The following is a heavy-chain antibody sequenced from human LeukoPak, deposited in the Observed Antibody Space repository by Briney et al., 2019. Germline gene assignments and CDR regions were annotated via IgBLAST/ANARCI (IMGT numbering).Heavy chain of an antibody. CDR2: INPNSGGT. V-gene: IGHV1-2*02. Sequence: ASVKVSCKASGYTFTGYYMHWVRQAPGQGLEWMGWINPNSGGTNYAQKFQGRVTMTRDTSISTAYMELSRLRSDDTAVYYCARAFVVVPALPFDYWGQGTLVTVSS. D-gene: IGHD2-2*01. CDR1: GYTFTGYY. CDR3: ARAFVVVPALPFDY. J-gene: IGHJ4*02.